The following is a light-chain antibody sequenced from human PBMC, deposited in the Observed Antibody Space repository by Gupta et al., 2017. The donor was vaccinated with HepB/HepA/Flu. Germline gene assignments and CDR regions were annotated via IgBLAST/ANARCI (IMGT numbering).Light chain of an antibody. Sequence: TGLTQAPRTLSLSPGGRATLSRRASQSVRSSYLVWYQQKPGQAPSLLINGASSRATGIPDRFSGSGSGTDFTLTISRLEPEDFAVYYCHQLGSSPYTFGQGTKLEIK. V-gene: IGKV3-20*01. CDR3: HQLGSSPYT. J-gene: IGKJ2*01. CDR2: GAS. CDR1: QSVRSSY.